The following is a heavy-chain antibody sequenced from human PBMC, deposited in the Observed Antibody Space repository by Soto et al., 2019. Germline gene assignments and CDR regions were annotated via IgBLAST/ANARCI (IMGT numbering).Heavy chain of an antibody. CDR2: ITHSGST. D-gene: IGHD3-10*01. CDR3: ARGGPITMVRGVITNDY. Sequence: QVQLQQWGAGLLKPSETLSLTCAVYGGSFSGYYWSWIRQPPGKGLEWIGEITHSGSTNYNPSLKSRVTISVDTSTNQFSLKLSSVTAAETAVYYCARGGPITMVRGVITNDYWGQGTLVTVSS. J-gene: IGHJ4*02. CDR1: GGSFSGYY. V-gene: IGHV4-34*01.